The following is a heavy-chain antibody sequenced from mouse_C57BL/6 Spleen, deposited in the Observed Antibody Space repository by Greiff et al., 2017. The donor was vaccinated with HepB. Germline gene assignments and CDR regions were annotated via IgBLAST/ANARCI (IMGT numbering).Heavy chain of an antibody. D-gene: IGHD3-1*01. CDR1: GYTFTSYT. CDR3: ARNSSDPGLYYFDY. Sequence: LVESGAELARPGASVKMSCKASGYTFTSYTMHWVKQRPGQGLEWIGYINPSSGYTKYNQKFKDKATLTADKSSSTAYMQLSSLTSEDSAVYYCARNSSDPGLYYFDYWGQGTTLTVSS. V-gene: IGHV1-4*01. J-gene: IGHJ2*01. CDR2: INPSSGYT.